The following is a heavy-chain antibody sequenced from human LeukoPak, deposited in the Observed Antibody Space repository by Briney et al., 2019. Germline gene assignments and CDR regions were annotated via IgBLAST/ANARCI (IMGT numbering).Heavy chain of an antibody. CDR2: IYSGGST. J-gene: IGHJ4*02. D-gene: IGHD2-2*01. CDR1: GFTFSRYW. V-gene: IGHV3-53*01. CDR3: ARGYCSSTSCQKVYYFDY. Sequence: GGSLRLSCAVSGFTFSRYWMTWVRQAPGKGLEWVSVIYSGGSTYYADSVKGRFTISRDNSKNTLYLQMNSLRAEDTAVYYCARGYCSSTSCQKVYYFDYWGQGTLVTVSS.